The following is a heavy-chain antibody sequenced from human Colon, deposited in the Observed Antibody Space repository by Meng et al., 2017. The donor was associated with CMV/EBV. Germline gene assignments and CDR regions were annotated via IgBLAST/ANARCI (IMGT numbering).Heavy chain of an antibody. D-gene: IGHD6-13*01. CDR1: GFTFGDYA. Sequence: GESLEISCTAAGFTFGDYAMSWVRQAPGKGVEWGGFIRSKAYGGTTEYAASVKGSFTISRDDSNSIADLQRNSLKAEDTAVYYCTRGIADNWGQGTLVTVSS. J-gene: IGHJ4*02. V-gene: IGHV3-49*04. CDR2: IRSKAYGGTT. CDR3: TRGIADN.